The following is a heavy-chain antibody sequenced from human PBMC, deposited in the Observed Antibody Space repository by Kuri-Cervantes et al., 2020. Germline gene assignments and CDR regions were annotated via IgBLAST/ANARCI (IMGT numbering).Heavy chain of an antibody. CDR1: GFTFSSYS. Sequence: GGSLRLSCAASGFTFSSYSMNWVRQAPGKGLEWVSYISSSSSTIYYADSVKGRFTISRDNAKNSLYLRMNSLRDEDTAVYYCARAAHWYSGSYSLLGYWGQGTLVTVSS. V-gene: IGHV3-48*02. CDR3: ARAAHWYSGSYSLLGY. CDR2: ISSSSSTI. J-gene: IGHJ4*02. D-gene: IGHD1-26*01.